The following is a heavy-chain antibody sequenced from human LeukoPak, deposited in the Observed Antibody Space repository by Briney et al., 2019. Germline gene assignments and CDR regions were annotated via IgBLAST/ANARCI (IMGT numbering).Heavy chain of an antibody. CDR1: GYTFTGYY. Sequence: GASVKVSCKASGYTFTGYYMHWVRQAPGQGFEWMGRINPNSGGTNYAQKFQGRVTMTRDTSISTAYMELSRLRSDDTAVYYCVRGYCTNGVCSNFDSWGQGTLVTVSS. V-gene: IGHV1-2*06. CDR3: VRGYCTNGVCSNFDS. CDR2: INPNSGGT. J-gene: IGHJ4*02. D-gene: IGHD2-8*01.